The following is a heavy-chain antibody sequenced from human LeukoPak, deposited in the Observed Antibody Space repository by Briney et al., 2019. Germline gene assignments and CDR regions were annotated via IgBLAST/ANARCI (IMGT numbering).Heavy chain of an antibody. CDR2: IYYSGST. CDR3: AREVGATTAYDAFDI. CDR1: GGSISSSSYY. D-gene: IGHD1-26*01. Sequence: SETLSLTCTVSGGSISSSSYYWGWIRQPPGKGLEWIGSIYYSGSTYYNPSLKSRVTISVDTSKNQFSLKLSSVTAADTAVYYCAREVGATTAYDAFDIWGQGTMVTVSS. V-gene: IGHV4-39*07. J-gene: IGHJ3*02.